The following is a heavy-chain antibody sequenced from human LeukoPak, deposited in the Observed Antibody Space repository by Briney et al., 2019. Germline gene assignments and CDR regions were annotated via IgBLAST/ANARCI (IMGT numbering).Heavy chain of an antibody. CDR1: GFTFSCYA. D-gene: IGHD3-3*01. CDR2: ISGSGGST. Sequence: GGSLRLSCAASGFTFSCYAMSWVRQAPGKGLEWVSAISGSGGSTYYADSVKGRFTISRDNSKNTLYLQMNSLRAEDTAVYYCATSSWGLRGAFDIWGQGTMVTVSS. V-gene: IGHV3-23*01. J-gene: IGHJ3*02. CDR3: ATSSWGLRGAFDI.